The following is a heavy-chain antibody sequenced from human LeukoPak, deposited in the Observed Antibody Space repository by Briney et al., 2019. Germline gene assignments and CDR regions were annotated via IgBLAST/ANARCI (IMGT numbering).Heavy chain of an antibody. J-gene: IGHJ4*02. CDR1: GFTFSSYW. CDR3: ARSNQADDY. V-gene: IGHV3-74*01. CDR2: INPGGSST. D-gene: IGHD1-14*01. Sequence: GGSLRLSCAASGFTFSSYWMHWVRQVPGKGLVWVSRINPGGSSTAYADSVKGRFTISRDNAENTMYLQMDSLRAEDTAVYYCARSNQADDYWGQGTLVTVSS.